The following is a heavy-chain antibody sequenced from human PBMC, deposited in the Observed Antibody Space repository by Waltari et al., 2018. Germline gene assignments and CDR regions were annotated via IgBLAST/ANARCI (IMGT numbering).Heavy chain of an antibody. CDR3: ARVDCSGGSCYARSGFDY. D-gene: IGHD2-15*01. Sequence: QVQLVQSGAEVKKPGASVKVSCKASGYTFTSYDIHWVRQATGQGLEWMGWMNPNSGNTGYAQKFQGRVTITRNTSISTAYMELSSLRSEDTAVYYCARVDCSGGSCYARSGFDYWGQGTLVTVSS. CDR1: GYTFTSYD. V-gene: IGHV1-8*03. CDR2: MNPNSGNT. J-gene: IGHJ4*02.